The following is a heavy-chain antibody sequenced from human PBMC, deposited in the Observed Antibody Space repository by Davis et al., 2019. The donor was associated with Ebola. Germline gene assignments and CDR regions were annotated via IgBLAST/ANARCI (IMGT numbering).Heavy chain of an antibody. V-gene: IGHV4-34*01. Sequence: SETLSLTCAVYGGSFSGYYWSWIRQPPGKGLEWIGEINHSGSTNYNPSLKSRVTISVDTSKNQFSLKLSSVTAADTAVYYCARERGVVYFDYWGQGTLVTVSS. D-gene: IGHD2-15*01. CDR1: GGSFSGYY. CDR2: INHSGST. CDR3: ARERGVVYFDY. J-gene: IGHJ4*02.